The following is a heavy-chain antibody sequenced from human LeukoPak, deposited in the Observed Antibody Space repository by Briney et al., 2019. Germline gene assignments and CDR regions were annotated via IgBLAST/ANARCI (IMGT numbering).Heavy chain of an antibody. CDR2: ISGGGGST. CDR1: GFTFTSYS. J-gene: IGHJ5*02. Sequence: GGSLRLSCAASGFTFTSYSMNWVRQAPGKGLEWVSTISGGGGSTYYADSVQGRFTISRDNSKNTLYLQMNSLRAEDTAVYYCARDLWQGFDPWGQGTLVTVSS. V-gene: IGHV3-23*01. D-gene: IGHD2-21*01. CDR3: ARDLWQGFDP.